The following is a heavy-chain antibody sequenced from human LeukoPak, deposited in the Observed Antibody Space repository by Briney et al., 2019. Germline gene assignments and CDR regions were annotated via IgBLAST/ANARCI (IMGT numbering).Heavy chain of an antibody. CDR3: AKDPVAPGNAFDI. V-gene: IGHV3-23*01. CDR2: ISGSGGTT. Sequence: PGGSLRLSCAASGFTFSSYAMIWVRQAPGKGLEWVSAISGSGGTTYYADSVKGRFTISRDNSKNTLYLQMNSLRAEDTAVYYCAKDPVAPGNAFDIWGQGTMVTVSS. CDR1: GFTFSSYA. D-gene: IGHD5-12*01. J-gene: IGHJ3*02.